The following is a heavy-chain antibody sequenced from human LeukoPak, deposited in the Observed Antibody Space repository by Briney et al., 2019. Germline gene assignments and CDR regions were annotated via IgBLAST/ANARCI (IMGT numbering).Heavy chain of an antibody. Sequence: QPGGSLRLSCAASGFTFSSYAMSWVRQAPGKGLEWVSSISVSGTYTYYADSVKGRFTISRDNSKNTLYLQMNSLRAEDTAVYYCARQEVVEDTFDIWGQGTMVTVSS. CDR2: ISVSGTYT. V-gene: IGHV3-23*01. CDR1: GFTFSSYA. D-gene: IGHD2-15*01. J-gene: IGHJ3*02. CDR3: ARQEVVEDTFDI.